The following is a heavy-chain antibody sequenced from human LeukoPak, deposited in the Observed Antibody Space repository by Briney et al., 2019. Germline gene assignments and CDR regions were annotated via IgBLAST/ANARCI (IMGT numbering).Heavy chain of an antibody. V-gene: IGHV1-18*01. Sequence: ASVKVSCKASVYSFTNYGISWVRQAPGQGLEWVGWISAYNGNTNYAEKVQGRVTMTTDTSTSTAYMELRSLRSDDTAVYYCARYYDSSGYYEDYWGQGTLFTVSS. CDR1: VYSFTNYG. CDR2: ISAYNGNT. J-gene: IGHJ4*02. CDR3: ARYYDSSGYYEDY. D-gene: IGHD3-22*01.